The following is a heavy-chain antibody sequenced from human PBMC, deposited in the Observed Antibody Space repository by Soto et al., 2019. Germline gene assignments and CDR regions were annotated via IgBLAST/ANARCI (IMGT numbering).Heavy chain of an antibody. V-gene: IGHV2-5*02. CDR3: AHVRGDYGDEKVLYYMDV. J-gene: IGHJ6*03. Sequence: SGPTLVNPTQTLTLTCTFSGFSLSTSGVGVGWIRQPPGKALEWLALIYWDDDKRYSPSLKSRLTITKDTSKNQVVLTMTNMDPVDTATYYCAHVRGDYGDEKVLYYMDVWGKGTTVTVSS. D-gene: IGHD4-17*01. CDR2: IYWDDDK. CDR1: GFSLSTSGVG.